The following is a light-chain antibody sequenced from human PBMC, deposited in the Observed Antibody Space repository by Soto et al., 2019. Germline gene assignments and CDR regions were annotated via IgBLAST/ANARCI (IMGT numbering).Light chain of an antibody. CDR2: DAS. CDR3: QQYEILPT. Sequence: DIQMSQSPSSPSASVGDRVTITCQANQNINYYSNWYQQKPRRATQLLLYDASKQEAGVPSRFGGSGSGTDFTFTISRLQQEDIATYYCQQYEILPTFGQGTRLEIK. J-gene: IGKJ5*01. CDR1: QNINYY. V-gene: IGKV1-33*01.